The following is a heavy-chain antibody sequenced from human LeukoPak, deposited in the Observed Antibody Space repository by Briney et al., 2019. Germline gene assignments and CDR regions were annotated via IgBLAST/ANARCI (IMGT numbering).Heavy chain of an antibody. CDR3: ARGGGRFLGYYDY. Sequence: GGSLRLSCAASGFTFSSYGMHWVRQAPGKGLEWVSSISSSSSYIYYADSVKGRFTISRDNAKNSLYLQMNSLRAEDTAVYYCARGGGRFLGYYDYWGQGTLVTVSS. J-gene: IGHJ4*02. CDR1: GFTFSSYG. D-gene: IGHD2-21*01. CDR2: ISSSSSYI. V-gene: IGHV3-21*01.